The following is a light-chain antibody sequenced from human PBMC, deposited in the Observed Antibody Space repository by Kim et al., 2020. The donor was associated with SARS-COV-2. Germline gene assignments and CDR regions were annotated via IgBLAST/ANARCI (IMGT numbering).Light chain of an antibody. CDR1: QSVSSSY. J-gene: IGKJ2*01. CDR2: GAS. CDR3: QQYGSTRLMYA. Sequence: EIVLTQSPGTLSLSPGERATLSCRASQSVSSSYLAWYQQKPGQAPRLLIYGASSRATGIPDRFSGSGSGTDFTLTISRLEPEDFAVYYCQQYGSTRLMYAVGQGTKL. V-gene: IGKV3-20*01.